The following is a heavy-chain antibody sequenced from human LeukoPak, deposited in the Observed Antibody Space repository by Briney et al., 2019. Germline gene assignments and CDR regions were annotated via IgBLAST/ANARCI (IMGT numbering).Heavy chain of an antibody. CDR3: AREYFGSGSYYNAYHGMDV. J-gene: IGHJ6*02. Sequence: GGSLRLSCAASGFTFSIYNINWVRQAPGKGLEWVSYISSSGDTVYYADSLRGRITISRDNAKKSLFLKINSLRAEDTAVYYCAREYFGSGSYYNAYHGMDVWGQGTTVTVSS. V-gene: IGHV3-48*03. CDR1: GFTFSIYN. CDR2: ISSSGDTV. D-gene: IGHD3-10*01.